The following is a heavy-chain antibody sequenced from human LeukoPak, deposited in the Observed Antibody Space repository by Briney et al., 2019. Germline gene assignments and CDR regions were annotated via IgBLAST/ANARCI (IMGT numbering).Heavy chain of an antibody. Sequence: ASVKVSCKASGYTFTGYYIHWVRQAPGQGLEWMGWINPNSGGTNYAQKFQGRVTMTRDTSISTAYMELSRLRSDDTAVYYCARAPRRELPNGWWAFDIWGQGTMVTVSS. CDR1: GYTFTGYY. D-gene: IGHD1-26*01. CDR3: ARAPRRELPNGWWAFDI. CDR2: INPNSGGT. J-gene: IGHJ3*02. V-gene: IGHV1-2*02.